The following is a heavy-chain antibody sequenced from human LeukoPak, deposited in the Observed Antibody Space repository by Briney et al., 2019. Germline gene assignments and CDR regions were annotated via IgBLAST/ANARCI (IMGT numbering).Heavy chain of an antibody. D-gene: IGHD6-13*01. J-gene: IGHJ4*02. V-gene: IGHV5-51*03. CDR1: GYNFAGHW. Sequence: SGESLKISCTGSGYNFAGHWIGWVRQVPGKGLEWMGIIYPDDSDTRYSPSFQGQVIISADKSISTAYLQWSSLKASDTAMYYCAARTLSSSWYDWGQGTLVTVSS. CDR3: AARTLSSSWYD. CDR2: IYPDDSDT.